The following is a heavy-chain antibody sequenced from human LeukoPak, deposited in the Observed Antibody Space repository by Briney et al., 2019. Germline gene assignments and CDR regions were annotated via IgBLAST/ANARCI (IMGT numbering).Heavy chain of an antibody. Sequence: ASVKVSCKASGYTFTGYYMHWVRQAPGQGLEWMGWINPNSGGTNYAQKFQGRVTMTRDTSISTAYMELSRLRSDDTAVYYCARPQGAHTMGAFDIWGQGTMVTVSS. CDR2: INPNSGGT. CDR3: ARPQGAHTMGAFDI. CDR1: GYTFTGYY. V-gene: IGHV1-2*02. J-gene: IGHJ3*02.